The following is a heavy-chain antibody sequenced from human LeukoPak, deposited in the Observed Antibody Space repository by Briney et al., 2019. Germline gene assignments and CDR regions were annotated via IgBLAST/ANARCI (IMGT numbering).Heavy chain of an antibody. J-gene: IGHJ6*02. D-gene: IGHD3-22*01. CDR1: GGSISSSNYY. CDR3: ARGKIVATIYGYRHYYDSSGYSRYYGMDV. CDR2: IYYSGST. V-gene: IGHV4-39*01. Sequence: SETLSLTCTVSGGSISSSNYYWGWIRQPPGKGLEWIGTIYYSGSTYYNPSLKSRVTISVDTSNNQFSLKLSSVTAADTAVYYCARGKIVATIYGYRHYYDSSGYSRYYGMDVWGQGTTVTVSS.